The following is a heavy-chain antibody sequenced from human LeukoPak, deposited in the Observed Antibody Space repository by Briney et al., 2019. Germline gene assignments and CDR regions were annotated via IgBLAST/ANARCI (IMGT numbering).Heavy chain of an antibody. D-gene: IGHD1-26*01. CDR1: GYSSTNFY. CDR3: ARLSGSWAFDV. Sequence: GESPKISCKGSGYSSTNFYIGWVRQMPGKGLEWMGIIYPGGSDTRFSPSFQGQVTISADKSISTAYLQWSSLKASDSAIYYSARLSGSWAFDVWGQGTVVTVSS. V-gene: IGHV5-51*01. CDR2: IYPGGSDT. J-gene: IGHJ3*01.